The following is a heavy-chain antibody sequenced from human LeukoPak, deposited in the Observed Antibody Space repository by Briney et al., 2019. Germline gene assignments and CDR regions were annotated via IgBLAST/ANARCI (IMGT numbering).Heavy chain of an antibody. CDR1: GFTFSSYS. CDR2: ISSSSSYI. V-gene: IGHV3-21*01. CDR3: ARDIDGYSPYYCYYMDV. Sequence: KAGGSLRLSCAASGFTFSSYSMNWVRQAPGKGLEWVSSISSSSSYIYYADSVKGRFTISRDNAKNSLYLQMNSLRAEDTAVYYCARDIDGYSPYYCYYMDVWGKGTTVTVSS. D-gene: IGHD5-24*01. J-gene: IGHJ6*03.